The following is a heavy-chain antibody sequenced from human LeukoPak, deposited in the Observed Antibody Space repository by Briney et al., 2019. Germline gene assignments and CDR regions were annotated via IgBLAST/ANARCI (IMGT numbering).Heavy chain of an antibody. J-gene: IGHJ6*02. CDR2: ISYDGSNK. CDR3: VASSSWNNAYYYGMDV. V-gene: IGHV3-30*04. Sequence: GGSLRLPCAASGFTFSSYAMHWVRQAPGKGLEWVAVISYDGSNKYYADSVKGRFTISRDNSENTLYLQMNSLRAEDTAVYYCVASSSWNNAYYYGMDVWGQGTTVTVSS. D-gene: IGHD6-13*01. CDR1: GFTFSSYA.